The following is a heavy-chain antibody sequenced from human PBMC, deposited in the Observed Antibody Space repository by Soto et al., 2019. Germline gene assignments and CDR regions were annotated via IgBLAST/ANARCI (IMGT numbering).Heavy chain of an antibody. V-gene: IGHV3-11*01. D-gene: IGHD4-17*01. Sequence: GGSLRLSCAASGFTFSDYYMSWIRQAPGKGLEWVSYISNSGSTIYYADSVKGRFTISRDNAKNSLYLQMNSLRAEDTAVYYCAGGSTVPNQYYYYYYMDVWGKGTTVTVSS. CDR3: AGGSTVPNQYYYYYYMDV. J-gene: IGHJ6*03. CDR1: GFTFSDYY. CDR2: ISNSGSTI.